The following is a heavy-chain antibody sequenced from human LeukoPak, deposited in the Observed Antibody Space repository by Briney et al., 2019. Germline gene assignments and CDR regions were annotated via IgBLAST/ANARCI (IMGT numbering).Heavy chain of an antibody. J-gene: IGHJ4*02. CDR2: IYSGGST. CDR1: GFTVSSNY. D-gene: IGHD6-19*01. CDR3: ARDYGVAEGY. V-gene: IGHV3-53*01. Sequence: GGSLRLSCVASGFTVSSNYMSWVRQAPGKGLEWVSVIYSGGSTYYADSVKGLFTISRYNSKNTLYLQMKSLRVEDTAVYYCARDYGVAEGYWGQGTLVTVSS.